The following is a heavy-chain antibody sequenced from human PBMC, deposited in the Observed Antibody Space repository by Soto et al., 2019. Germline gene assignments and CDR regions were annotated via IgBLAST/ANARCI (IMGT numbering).Heavy chain of an antibody. CDR1: GGTFSSYA. Sequence: QVQLVQSGAEVKKPGSSVKVSCKASGGTFSSYAISWVRQAPGQGLEWMGGIIPIFGTANYAQKFQGRVTITADESTSTAYMELSSLRSEDTAVYYCAGPIAAAGTFRYDFDYWGQGTLVTVSS. CDR3: AGPIAAAGTFRYDFDY. J-gene: IGHJ4*02. D-gene: IGHD6-13*01. V-gene: IGHV1-69*01. CDR2: IIPIFGTA.